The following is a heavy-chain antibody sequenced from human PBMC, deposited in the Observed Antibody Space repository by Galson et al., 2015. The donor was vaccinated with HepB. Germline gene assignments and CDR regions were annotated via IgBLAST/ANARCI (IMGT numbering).Heavy chain of an antibody. CDR3: ARERGSSTSCFHDY. CDR1: GFTYSVYW. J-gene: IGHJ4*02. Sequence: SLRLSCAASGFTYSVYWMSWVRQAPGKGLEWVANIKQDGNEKYYVDSVKGRFTISRDNAKNSLYLQMNSLRVEDTAVYYCARERGSSTSCFHDYLGPGSLGTV. CDR2: IKQDGNEK. V-gene: IGHV3-7*01. D-gene: IGHD2-2*01.